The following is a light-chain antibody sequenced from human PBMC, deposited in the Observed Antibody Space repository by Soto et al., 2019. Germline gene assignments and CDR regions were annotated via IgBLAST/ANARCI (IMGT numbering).Light chain of an antibody. J-gene: IGKJ1*01. CDR3: QQYVSSPLT. CDR2: DAS. V-gene: IGKV1-5*01. Sequence: QMTQSPSTLSASIGDRVTITCRASQSVDSRLAWYQQKPGKAPKLLVYDASTLETGVPSRFSGSGSGTDFTLTIGRLEPEDFAVYYCQQYVSSPLTFGQGTKVDI. CDR1: QSVDSR.